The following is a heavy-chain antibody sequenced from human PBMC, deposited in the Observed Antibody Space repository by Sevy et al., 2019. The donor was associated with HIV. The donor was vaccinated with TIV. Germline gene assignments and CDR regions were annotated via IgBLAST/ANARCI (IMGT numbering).Heavy chain of an antibody. V-gene: IGHV3-11*01. D-gene: IGHD3-3*01. J-gene: IGHJ5*02. Sequence: GGSLRLSCAASGFTFSDYYMSWVRQAPGKGLEWVSYISSSGSTIYYSDSVKGRFTISRDNAKNSLYLQMNSLRAEVTAVYYCARDPTYYDFWSGYYTGWFDPWGQGTLVTVSS. CDR1: GFTFSDYY. CDR2: ISSSGSTI. CDR3: ARDPTYYDFWSGYYTGWFDP.